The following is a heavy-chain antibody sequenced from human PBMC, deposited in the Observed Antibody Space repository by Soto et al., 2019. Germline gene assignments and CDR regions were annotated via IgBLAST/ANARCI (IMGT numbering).Heavy chain of an antibody. CDR2: ISSSSIYT. CDR3: ARDFKESKYCYYCMDV. D-gene: IGHD3-10*01. V-gene: IGHV3-21*04. CDR1: GFTFSSYS. Sequence: EVQLVESGGGLVKPGGSLRLSCVVSGFTFSSYSMNWVRQAPGKGLEWVSSISSSSIYTYYADSVKGRFTISRDNAKNSVYLQMHSLRAEDTAVYYCARDFKESKYCYYCMDVWGKGTMVTVSS. J-gene: IGHJ6*03.